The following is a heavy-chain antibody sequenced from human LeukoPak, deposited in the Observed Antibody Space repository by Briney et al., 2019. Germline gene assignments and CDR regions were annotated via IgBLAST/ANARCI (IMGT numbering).Heavy chain of an antibody. CDR2: IKQDGSEK. J-gene: IGHJ1*01. CDR3: ARLPDDYGDYKYFQH. Sequence: GGSLRLSCAASGFTFSSYWMSWVRQAPGKGLEWVANIKQDGSEKYYVDSVKGRFTISRDNVKNSLYLQMNSLRAEDTAVYYCARLPDDYGDYKYFQHWGQGTLVTVSS. CDR1: GFTFSSYW. D-gene: IGHD4-17*01. V-gene: IGHV3-7*01.